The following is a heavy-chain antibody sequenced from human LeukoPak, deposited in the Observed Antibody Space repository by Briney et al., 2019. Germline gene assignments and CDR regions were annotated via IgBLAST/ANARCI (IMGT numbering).Heavy chain of an antibody. Sequence: GGSLRLSCAASGFTFSRYAMNWVHQAPGKGLEWVSYINTDSSDIHYADSVRGRFTISRDNARNTLYLQLSGLRAEDSAVYYCARDTFQPGLIDSWGQGTLVTVSS. CDR3: ARDTFQPGLIDS. V-gene: IGHV3-21*05. D-gene: IGHD2-2*01. CDR1: GFTFSRYA. J-gene: IGHJ4*02. CDR2: INTDSSDI.